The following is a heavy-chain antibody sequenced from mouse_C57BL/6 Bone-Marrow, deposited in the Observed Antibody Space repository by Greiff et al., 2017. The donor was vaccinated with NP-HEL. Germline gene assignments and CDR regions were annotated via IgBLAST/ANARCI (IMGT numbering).Heavy chain of an antibody. CDR3: ARGVYGNYFFAY. V-gene: IGHV1-69*01. J-gene: IGHJ3*01. CDR2: IGPSDSYT. CDR1: GFTFTSYW. D-gene: IGHD2-1*01. Sequence: VQLQQSGAELVMPGASVKLSCTASGFTFTSYWMHWVKQRPGQGLEWIGEIGPSDSYTNYTHKFKGKSTFTVDKSSSTAYMQLSSLTSEDSAVYDCARGVYGNYFFAYWGQGTLVTVSA.